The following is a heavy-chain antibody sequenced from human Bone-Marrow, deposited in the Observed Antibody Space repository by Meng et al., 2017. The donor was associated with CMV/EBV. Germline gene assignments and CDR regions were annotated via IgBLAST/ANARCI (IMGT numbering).Heavy chain of an antibody. CDR3: ARDGGGMATIIDY. CDR2: ITPNSGGT. Sequence: KASGYTFTGYYMHWVRQAPGQGLEWMGWITPNSGGTNYAQKFQGRVTMTRDTSISTAYMELSRLRSDDTAVYYCARDGGGMATIIDYWGQGTLVTVS. D-gene: IGHD5-24*01. CDR1: GYTFTGYY. V-gene: IGHV1-2*02. J-gene: IGHJ4*02.